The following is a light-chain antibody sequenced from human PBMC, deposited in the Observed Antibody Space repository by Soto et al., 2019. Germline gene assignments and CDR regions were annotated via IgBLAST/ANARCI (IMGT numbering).Light chain of an antibody. CDR1: QSLLFNNEYNY. V-gene: IGKV2-28*01. CDR3: MQGLQAQWT. CDR2: LGS. J-gene: IGKJ1*01. Sequence: IVMTQSPLSLVVTAGEPASISCRSSQSLLFNNEYNYLDWYLQKPGQSPQLLMYLGSNRAPGVPATLSGTGSAKYFTLQTSSVEAEDVGFYYCMQGLQAQWTVGQGPKVDIK.